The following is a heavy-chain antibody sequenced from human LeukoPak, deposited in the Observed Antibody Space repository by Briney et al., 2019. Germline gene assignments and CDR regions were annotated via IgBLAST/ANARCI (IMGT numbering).Heavy chain of an antibody. Sequence: PGGSLRLSCVASGFAVSSKYMSWIRQAPGKGLEWVPVIYTGGSTHYPDSVMGRFTISRDDSKNTLYLQMNSLRAEDTAVYYCARDLGYYYDSSGYQFDYWGQGTLVTVSS. V-gene: IGHV3-66*01. CDR3: ARDLGYYYDSSGYQFDY. J-gene: IGHJ4*02. D-gene: IGHD3-22*01. CDR1: GFAVSSKY. CDR2: IYTGGST.